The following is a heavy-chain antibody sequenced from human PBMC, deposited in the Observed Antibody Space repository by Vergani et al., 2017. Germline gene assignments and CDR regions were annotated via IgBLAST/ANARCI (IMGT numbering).Heavy chain of an antibody. D-gene: IGHD1-1*01. CDR1: GGTFSSYA. J-gene: IGHJ5*02. CDR2: IIPIFGTA. Sequence: QVQLVQSGAEVKKPGSSVKVSCKASGGTFSSYAISWVRQAPGQGLEWMGGIIPIFGTANYARTFQGRVTITADETTSTAYMELGSLRSEDTAVCYCARNPHRTGTTIGWFDPWGQGTLVTVSS. CDR3: ARNPHRTGTTIGWFDP. V-gene: IGHV1-69*01.